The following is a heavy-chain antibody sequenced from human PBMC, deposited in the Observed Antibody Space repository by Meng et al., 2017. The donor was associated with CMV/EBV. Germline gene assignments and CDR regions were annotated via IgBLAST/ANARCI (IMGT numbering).Heavy chain of an antibody. D-gene: IGHD4/OR15-4a*01. CDR1: GGTFSSYA. Sequence: SVKVSCKASGGTFSSYAISWVRQAPGQGLEWMGGIIPIFGTANYAQKFQGRVTITTDESTSTAYMGLSSLRSEDTAVYYCARDKSPRWGGLTTMTRGMDVWGQGTTVTVSS. V-gene: IGHV1-69*05. J-gene: IGHJ6*02. CDR3: ARDKSPRWGGLTTMTRGMDV. CDR2: IIPIFGTA.